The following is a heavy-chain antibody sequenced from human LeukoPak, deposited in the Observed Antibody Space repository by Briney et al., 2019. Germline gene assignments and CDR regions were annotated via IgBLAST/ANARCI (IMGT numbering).Heavy chain of an antibody. Sequence: GGSLRLSCVASGFTFSSRDWMTWVRQAPGKGLEWVANIKQDGSEKNYVDSVKGRFTISRDNAKSSLYLQMSSLRAEDTAVYYCARLREIPIFGVVTKSTSYFDYWGQGTLVTVSS. D-gene: IGHD3-3*01. CDR1: GFTFSSRDW. V-gene: IGHV3-7*01. J-gene: IGHJ4*02. CDR2: IKQDGSEK. CDR3: ARLREIPIFGVVTKSTSYFDY.